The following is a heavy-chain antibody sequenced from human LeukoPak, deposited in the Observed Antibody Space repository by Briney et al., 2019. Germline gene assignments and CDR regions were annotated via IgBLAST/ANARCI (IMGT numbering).Heavy chain of an antibody. Sequence: ASVKVSFKASGYTFTSYGNSLVRQAPGQGLGLMGWISAYNGNTNYAQKVQGRVTMTTDTSTNTAYMELKSLRSDDTAVYYCARDCGTTICYALYWGQGTLVTVSS. CDR3: ARDCGTTICYALY. J-gene: IGHJ4*02. CDR1: GYTFTSYG. CDR2: ISAYNGNT. V-gene: IGHV1-18*01. D-gene: IGHD2-2*01.